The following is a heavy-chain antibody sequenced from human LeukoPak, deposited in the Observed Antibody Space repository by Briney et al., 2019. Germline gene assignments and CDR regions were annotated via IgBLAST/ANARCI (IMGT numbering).Heavy chain of an antibody. CDR3: ARDEVYCGGDCFGY. V-gene: IGHV3-33*01. D-gene: IGHD2-21*01. CDR1: GFTFSSYG. CDR2: IWYDGSNK. Sequence: GGSLRLSCAASGFTFSSYGMHWVRQAPGKGLGWVAVIWYDGSNKYYADSVKGRFTISRDNSKNTLYLQMNSLRAEDTAVYYCARDEVYCGGDCFGYWGQGTLVTVSS. J-gene: IGHJ4*02.